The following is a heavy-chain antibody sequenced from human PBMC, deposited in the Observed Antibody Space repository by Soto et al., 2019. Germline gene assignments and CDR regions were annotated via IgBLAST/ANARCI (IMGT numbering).Heavy chain of an antibody. CDR1: GYTFTSYA. CDR2: INAGNGNT. CDR3: ARCIVVVTVLDY. Sequence: GASVKVSCKASGYTFTSYAMHWVRQAPGQRLEWMGWINAGNGNTKYSQKFQGRVTITRDTSASTAYMERSSLRSEDTAVYYCARCIVVVTVLDYWGQGTLVTVSS. J-gene: IGHJ4*02. V-gene: IGHV1-3*01. D-gene: IGHD2-21*02.